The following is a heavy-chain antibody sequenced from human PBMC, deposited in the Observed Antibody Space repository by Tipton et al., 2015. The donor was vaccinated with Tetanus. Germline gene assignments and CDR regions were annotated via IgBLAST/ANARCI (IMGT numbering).Heavy chain of an antibody. CDR1: GGSISSGGYY. V-gene: IGHV4-31*03. Sequence: TLSLTCTVSGGSISSGGYYWSWIRQHPGKGLEWIGYIYYSGSTYYNPSLKSRVTISVDTSKNQFSLKLSSVTAADTAVYYCARHEEAARSFDYWGQGTLVTVSS. D-gene: IGHD6-6*01. J-gene: IGHJ4*02. CDR2: IYYSGST. CDR3: ARHEEAARSFDY.